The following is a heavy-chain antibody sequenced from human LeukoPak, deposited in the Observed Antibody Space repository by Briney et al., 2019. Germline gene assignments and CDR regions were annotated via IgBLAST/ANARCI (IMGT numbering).Heavy chain of an antibody. Sequence: GGSLRLSCAASGFPFSSFPMSWVRQAPGKGLEWVSGISSSGSGTYYTDSVKGRFTISRDSSKKTVYLQMNSLRLEDTAVYYCARGKSGYDWDYWGQGTLVSVSS. V-gene: IGHV3-23*01. J-gene: IGHJ4*02. CDR3: ARGKSGYDWDY. CDR1: GFPFSSFP. CDR2: ISSSGSGT. D-gene: IGHD5-12*01.